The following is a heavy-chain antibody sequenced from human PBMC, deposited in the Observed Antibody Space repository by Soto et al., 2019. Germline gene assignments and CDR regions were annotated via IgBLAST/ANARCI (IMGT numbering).Heavy chain of an antibody. CDR2: IKQDGSEK. CDR1: GFTFRYYW. D-gene: IGHD3-22*01. CDR3: AKDGPDDSSGYFSFYY. Sequence: LRLSCAAAGFTFRYYWMSWVRQAPGKGLEWVANIKQDGSEKYYVDSVKGRFTISRDNARNSLYLQMNSLRAEDTAVYYCAKDGPDDSSGYFSFYYWGQGSLVTVSS. V-gene: IGHV3-7*03. J-gene: IGHJ4*02.